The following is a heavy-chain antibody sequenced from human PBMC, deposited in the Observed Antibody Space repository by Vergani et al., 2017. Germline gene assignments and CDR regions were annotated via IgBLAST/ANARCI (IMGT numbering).Heavy chain of an antibody. CDR2: IIPILGIA. CDR1: GGTFSSYA. V-gene: IGHV1-69*09. J-gene: IGHJ3*02. CDR3: ARVGTGYDILTVGAFDI. Sequence: QVQLVQSGAEVKKPGASVKVSCKASGGTFSSYAISWVRQAPGQGLEWMGRIIPILGIANYAQKFQGRVTITADKSTSTAYMELSSLRSEDTAVYYCARVGTGYDILTVGAFDIWGQGTMVTVSS. D-gene: IGHD3-9*01.